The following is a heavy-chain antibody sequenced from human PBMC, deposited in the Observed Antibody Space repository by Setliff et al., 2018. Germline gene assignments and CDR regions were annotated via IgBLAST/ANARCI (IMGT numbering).Heavy chain of an antibody. Sequence: PSETLSLTCTVSGVSISRHYWSWTRQPPGKGLEWIGSIYYRGSTKYNPSLKSRLTMSVDTSNNHLSLKMTSVTAADTAVYYCARDQGPYFDSSGYWFDPWGQGTLVTVSS. J-gene: IGHJ5*02. D-gene: IGHD3-22*01. CDR2: IYYRGST. CDR1: GVSISRHY. CDR3: ARDQGPYFDSSGYWFDP. V-gene: IGHV4-59*11.